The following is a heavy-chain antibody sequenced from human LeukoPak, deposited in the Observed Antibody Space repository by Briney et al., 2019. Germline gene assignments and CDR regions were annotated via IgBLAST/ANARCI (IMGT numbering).Heavy chain of an antibody. D-gene: IGHD3-10*01. V-gene: IGHV1-18*01. J-gene: IGHJ5*02. Sequence: ASVKVSCKASGYTFTSYGISWVRQAPGQGLEWMGWISAYNGNTNYAQKLQGRVTMTTDTTTSTAYMELSSLRSEDTAVYYCARSPITMVRGVIIRLNWFDPWGQGTLVTVSS. CDR1: GYTFTSYG. CDR3: ARSPITMVRGVIIRLNWFDP. CDR2: ISAYNGNT.